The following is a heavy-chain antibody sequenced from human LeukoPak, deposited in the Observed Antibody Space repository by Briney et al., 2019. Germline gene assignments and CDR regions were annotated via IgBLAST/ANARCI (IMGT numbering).Heavy chain of an antibody. J-gene: IGHJ4*02. D-gene: IGHD2-21*01. CDR3: AHSILSGDDY. CDR1: GGTFSSYA. CDR2: IIPIFGIA. Sequence: GASVKVSCKASGGTFSSYAISWVRQAPGQGLEWMGRIIPIFGIANYAQKFQGRVTITADKSTSTAYMELSSLRAEDTAVYYCAHSILSGDDYWGQGTLVTVSS. V-gene: IGHV1-69*04.